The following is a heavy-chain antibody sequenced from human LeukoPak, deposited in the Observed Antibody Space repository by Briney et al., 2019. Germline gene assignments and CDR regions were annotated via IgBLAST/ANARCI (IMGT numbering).Heavy chain of an antibody. V-gene: IGHV3-7*03. CDR2: IKQEGRQK. Sequence: GGSLRLSFAAPGFPFSSYWMSWVRRAPGKGLEGGANIKQEGRQKYYVDSVKGRFTISRDNDKHPLYLQMTSLRAEDTAVYFCARGQTTVTNWGQGTLVPVPS. CDR1: GFPFSSYW. D-gene: IGHD4-17*01. CDR3: ARGQTTVTN. J-gene: IGHJ4*02.